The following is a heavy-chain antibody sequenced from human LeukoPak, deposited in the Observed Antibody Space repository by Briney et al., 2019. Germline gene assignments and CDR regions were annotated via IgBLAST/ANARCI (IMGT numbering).Heavy chain of an antibody. D-gene: IGHD5-12*01. Sequence: PGGSLRLSCAASGFTFSNAWMSWVRQAPGKGLEWVANIKQDGSEKYYVDSVQGRFTISRDNAKNSLYLQMNSLRADDTAVYYCARGGGYAWDYWGQGTLVTVSS. CDR1: GFTFSNAW. CDR2: IKQDGSEK. V-gene: IGHV3-7*01. CDR3: ARGGGYAWDY. J-gene: IGHJ4*02.